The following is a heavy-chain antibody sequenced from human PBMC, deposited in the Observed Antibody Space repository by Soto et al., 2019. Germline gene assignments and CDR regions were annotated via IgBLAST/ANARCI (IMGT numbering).Heavy chain of an antibody. D-gene: IGHD2-2*01. CDR3: ARLVPTYCSSTSCYDDY. V-gene: IGHV5-10-1*01. Sequence: GESLKISCKGSGYSFTSYWISWVRQMPRKGLEWMGRIDPSDSYTNYSPSFQGHVTISADKSISTAYLQWSSLKASDTAMYYCARLVPTYCSSTSCYDDYWGQGTLVTVS. CDR1: GYSFTSYW. J-gene: IGHJ4*02. CDR2: IDPSDSYT.